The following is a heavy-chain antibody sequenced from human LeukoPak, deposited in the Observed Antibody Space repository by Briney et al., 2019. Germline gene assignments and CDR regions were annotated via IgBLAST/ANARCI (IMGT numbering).Heavy chain of an antibody. CDR3: ARTRRSSGYSDY. J-gene: IGHJ4*02. Sequence: WVGCIYYSGSTYYNPSLKSRVTISVDTSKNQFSLKLSSVTAADTAVYYCARTRRSSGYSDYWGQGTLVTVSS. D-gene: IGHD3-22*01. CDR2: IYYSGST. V-gene: IGHV4-31*02.